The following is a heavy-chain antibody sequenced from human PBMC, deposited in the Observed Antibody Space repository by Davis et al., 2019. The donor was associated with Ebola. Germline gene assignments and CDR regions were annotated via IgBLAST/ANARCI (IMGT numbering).Heavy chain of an antibody. Sequence: GESLKISCAASGFTLSGYDMNWVRQAPGKGLEWVSFISSSSNYIYYADSVKGRFTVSRDNAKNSLYLQMNSLRAEDTAVYYCVRDPALVVTGGGWFFGLWGRGTLVTVSS. D-gene: IGHD2-21*02. CDR2: ISSSSNYI. J-gene: IGHJ2*01. V-gene: IGHV3-21*01. CDR1: GFTLSGYD. CDR3: VRDPALVVTGGGWFFGL.